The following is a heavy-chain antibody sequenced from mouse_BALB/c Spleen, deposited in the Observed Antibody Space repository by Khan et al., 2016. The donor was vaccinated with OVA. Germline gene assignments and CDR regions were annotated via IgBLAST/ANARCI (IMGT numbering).Heavy chain of an antibody. CDR1: GYTFTSYW. D-gene: IGHD1-1*01. Sequence: DLVKPGASVKLSCKASGYTFTSYWINWIKQRPGQGLEWIGRIGPGSSNASYNDMFKGKATLTVDTSSNTAYIQLSSLSSEDSAVYYCARENYYGRNCYAMDYWGQGTSVTVSA. V-gene: IGHV1S41*01. CDR2: IGPGSSNA. CDR3: ARENYYGRNCYAMDY. J-gene: IGHJ4*01.